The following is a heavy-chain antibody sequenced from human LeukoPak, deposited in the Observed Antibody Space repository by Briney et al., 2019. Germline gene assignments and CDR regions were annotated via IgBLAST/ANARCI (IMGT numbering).Heavy chain of an antibody. D-gene: IGHD3/OR15-3a*01. CDR3: ARSDFWKTFDF. J-gene: IGHJ4*02. Sequence: ASVKVSCKTSGYTFTANHITWVRQAPGQGLDWMGWINGFNGNTNYAQKLQDRVTMTTDTSTTTAYMELRSLTSDDSAVYYCARSDFWKTFDFWGQGTLVTVSS. V-gene: IGHV1-18*01. CDR2: INGFNGNT. CDR1: GYTFTANH.